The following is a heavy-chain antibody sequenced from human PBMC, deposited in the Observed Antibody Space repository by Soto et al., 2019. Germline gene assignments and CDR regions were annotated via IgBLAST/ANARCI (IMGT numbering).Heavy chain of an antibody. J-gene: IGHJ6*02. CDR1: GGSMNSGGYY. CDR2: IYYNGDT. D-gene: IGHD6-6*01. V-gene: IGHV4-31*03. Sequence: SETLSLICSVSGGSMNSGGYYWSWIRQHPGKGLEWIGYIYYNGDTYYNPSLKSRVTISVDTSKNQFSLNLTSVTAADTAVYYXARRGGSSSGYYYYAMDVWGQGTTVTVSS. CDR3: ARRGGSSSGYYYYAMDV.